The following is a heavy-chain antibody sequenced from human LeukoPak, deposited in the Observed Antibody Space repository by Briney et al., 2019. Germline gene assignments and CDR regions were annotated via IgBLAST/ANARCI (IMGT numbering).Heavy chain of an antibody. Sequence: SVKVSCMASGGTFSNYPITWVRQAPGQGLEWMGRISPILGIANYAQKFQGRVTVTADKSTSTAYMELSSLRSEDTAVYYCARGADPPYYCGGDCWGQGTLVTVSS. D-gene: IGHD2-21*01. CDR2: ISPILGIA. J-gene: IGHJ4*02. V-gene: IGHV1-69*04. CDR3: ARGADPPYYCGGDC. CDR1: GGTFSNYP.